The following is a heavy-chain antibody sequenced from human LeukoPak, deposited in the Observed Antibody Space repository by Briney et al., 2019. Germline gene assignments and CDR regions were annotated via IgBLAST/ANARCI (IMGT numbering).Heavy chain of an antibody. J-gene: IGHJ5*02. Sequence: GESLKISCKGSGYSFTSYWIGWVRQMPGKGLEWVGIIYPGDSDTRYSPSFQGQVTISADKSISTAYLQWSSLKASDTAMYYCARVAIAARPYNWFDPWGQGTLVTVSS. D-gene: IGHD6-6*01. CDR2: IYPGDSDT. V-gene: IGHV5-51*01. CDR3: ARVAIAARPYNWFDP. CDR1: GYSFTSYW.